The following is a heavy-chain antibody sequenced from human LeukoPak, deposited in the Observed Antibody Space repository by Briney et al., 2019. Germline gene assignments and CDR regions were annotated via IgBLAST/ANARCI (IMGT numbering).Heavy chain of an antibody. V-gene: IGHV6-1*01. CDR1: GDSVSSNSAT. CDR2: TYYRSGWYN. CDR3: ARDRRSLSGWFDP. J-gene: IGHJ5*02. D-gene: IGHD3-16*01. Sequence: SQTLSLTCAISGDSVSSNSATWNWIRQSPSRGLEWLGRTYYRSGWYNDYAVSVQGRISINPDTTKNQFSLQLNSVTPDDTAIYYCARDRRSLSGWFDPWGQGTVVTVSS.